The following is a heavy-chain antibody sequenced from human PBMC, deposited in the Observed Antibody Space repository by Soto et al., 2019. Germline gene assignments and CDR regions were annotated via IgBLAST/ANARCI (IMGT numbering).Heavy chain of an antibody. D-gene: IGHD3-10*01. CDR2: ISYSGST. CDR1: GGSIRSYY. Sequence: SETLSLTCSVSGGSIRSYYWSWIRQPPGKGLEWIGYISYSGSTNYDPSLKSRVTISIDTSKNQFSLRLSSVTASVTAVYYCANCLYYGSGTFDYWGKGTLVTSPQ. J-gene: IGHJ4*02. V-gene: IGHV4-59*01. CDR3: ANCLYYGSGTFDY.